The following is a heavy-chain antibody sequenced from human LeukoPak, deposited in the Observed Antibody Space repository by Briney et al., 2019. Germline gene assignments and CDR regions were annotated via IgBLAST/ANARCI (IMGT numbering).Heavy chain of an antibody. J-gene: IGHJ4*02. Sequence: GGSLRLSCAASGITLSSYSMNWVRQAPGKGLEWVSYISSSSGSIYHADSVKGRFTISRDNAKNTLYLQMNSLRAEDTAVYYCARGSGYSSGPFDYWGQGTLVTVSS. V-gene: IGHV3-48*04. CDR3: ARGSGYSSGPFDY. D-gene: IGHD5-18*01. CDR1: GITLSSYS. CDR2: ISSSSGSI.